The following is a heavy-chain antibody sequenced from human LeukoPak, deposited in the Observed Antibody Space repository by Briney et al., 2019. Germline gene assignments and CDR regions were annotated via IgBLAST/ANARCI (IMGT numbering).Heavy chain of an antibody. V-gene: IGHV3-49*04. CDR1: GFTIGDYA. CDR3: TGDYDILTGYSYYYYGMDV. Sequence: PGGTLRLSCTASGFTIGDYAMSWVRQAPGKGLEWVGFIRSKAYGGSTEYAASVKGRFTTSTDDSKSIAYLQMNSLKTEDTAVYYCTGDYDILTGYSYYYYGMDVWGQGTTVTVSS. J-gene: IGHJ6*02. D-gene: IGHD3-9*01. CDR2: IRSKAYGGST.